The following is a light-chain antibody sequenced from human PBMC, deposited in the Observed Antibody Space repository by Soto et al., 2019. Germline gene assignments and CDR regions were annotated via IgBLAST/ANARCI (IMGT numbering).Light chain of an antibody. CDR1: QTLSSNY. CDR2: GAS. V-gene: IGKV3-20*01. CDR3: HQYGSSQGT. J-gene: IGKJ1*01. Sequence: EIVLAQSPVTLAWSPGKRATLSFTDSQTLSSNYLAWCQQRPGQAPRLLIYGASSRVTGIPDRFSGSGSGTNFTLTTSRLEHEDFAVYYCHQYGSSQGTFGQGTKVDI.